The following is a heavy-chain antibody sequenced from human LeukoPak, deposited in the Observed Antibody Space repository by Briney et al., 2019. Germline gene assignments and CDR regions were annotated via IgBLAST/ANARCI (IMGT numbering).Heavy chain of an antibody. CDR2: IFYGGNC. D-gene: IGHD2-8*02. J-gene: IGHJ4*02. CDR1: GDSITSNNSY. CDR3: GSPSRCTSDICQKHFDY. Sequence: PSETLTLSCTVSGDSITSNNSYWGWIRPPPGQGLEWIGCIFYGGNCDYSPSLKSRVTMSIVTSKNQFSLKLSSVTAADTAVYYCGSPSRCTSDICQKHFDYWGQGALVTVSS. V-gene: IGHV4-39*01.